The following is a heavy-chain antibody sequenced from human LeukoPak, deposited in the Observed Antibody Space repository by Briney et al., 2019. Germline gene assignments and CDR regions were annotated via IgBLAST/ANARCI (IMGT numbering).Heavy chain of an antibody. J-gene: IGHJ4*02. CDR1: GGTFSSYA. D-gene: IGHD3-10*01. CDR2: IIPILGIA. CDR3: ANTYYYGSGSSSAVDY. V-gene: IGHV1-69*04. Sequence: SVKVSCKASGGTFSSYAISWVRQAPGQGLEWMGRIIPILGIANYAQKFQGRVTITADKSTSTAYMELSSLRSEDTAVYYCANTYYYGSGSSSAVDYWGQGALVTVSS.